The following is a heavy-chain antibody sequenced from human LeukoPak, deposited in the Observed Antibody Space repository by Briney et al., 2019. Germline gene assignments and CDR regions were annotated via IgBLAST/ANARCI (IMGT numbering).Heavy chain of an antibody. V-gene: IGHV4-30-2*01. CDR1: GGSISSGGYS. CDR2: IYHSGST. CDR3: ARGSYVTGIDY. J-gene: IGHJ4*02. D-gene: IGHD1-1*01. Sequence: PSQTLSLTCAVSGGSISSGGYSWRWIRQPPGKGLEWIGYIYHSGSTYYNPSLKSRVTISVDRSKNQFSLKLSSVTAADTAVYYCARGSYVTGIDYWGQGTLVTVSS.